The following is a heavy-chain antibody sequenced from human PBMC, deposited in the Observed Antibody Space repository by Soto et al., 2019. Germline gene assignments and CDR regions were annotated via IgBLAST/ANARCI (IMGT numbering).Heavy chain of an antibody. Sequence: GGSLRLSCAASGFTFSSYSMNWVRQAPGKGLEWVSYISSSSSTIYYADSVKGRFTISRDNAKNSLYLQMNSLRAEDTAVYYCARDNLYYDFWSGYYDYWGQGTLVTVS. D-gene: IGHD3-3*01. CDR2: ISSSSSTI. J-gene: IGHJ4*02. CDR3: ARDNLYYDFWSGYYDY. V-gene: IGHV3-48*01. CDR1: GFTFSSYS.